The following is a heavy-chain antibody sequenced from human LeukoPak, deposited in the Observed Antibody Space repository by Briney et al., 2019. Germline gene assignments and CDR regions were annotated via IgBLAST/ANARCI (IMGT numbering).Heavy chain of an antibody. D-gene: IGHD6-13*01. V-gene: IGHV4-34*01. Sequence: SETLSLTCAVYGGSFSGYYWSWIRQPPGKGLEWIGEINHSGSTNYDPSLKSRVTISVDTSKNQFSLKLSSVTAADTAVYYCASRIAAAAPSDYWAREPWSPSPQ. CDR2: INHSGST. J-gene: IGHJ4*02. CDR1: GGSFSGYY. CDR3: ASRIAAAAPSDY.